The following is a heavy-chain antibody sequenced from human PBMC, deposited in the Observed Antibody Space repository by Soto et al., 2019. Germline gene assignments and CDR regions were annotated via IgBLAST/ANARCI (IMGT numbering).Heavy chain of an antibody. CDR3: ARDHSYCGMDV. Sequence: GASVKVSCKASGYTFTSYAMHWVRQAPGHRLEWMGWINAGNGNTKYSQKFQGRITITRDTSATTAYMELSSLRSEDTAVYYCARDHSYCGMDVWGQGTMVTVS. V-gene: IGHV1-3*01. CDR1: GYTFTSYA. J-gene: IGHJ6*02. CDR2: INAGNGNT.